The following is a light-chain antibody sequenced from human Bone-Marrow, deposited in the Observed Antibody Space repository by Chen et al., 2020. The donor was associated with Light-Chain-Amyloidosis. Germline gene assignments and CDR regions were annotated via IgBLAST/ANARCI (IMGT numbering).Light chain of an antibody. CDR1: NIRSTS. CDR3: QVWDRSSDRPV. J-gene: IGLJ3*02. CDR2: DDS. V-gene: IGLV3-21*02. Sequence: SYVLTLPSSVSLAPGQTATIACGGNNIRSTSLHWYQPTPGQAPLLVVYDDSDRPSGIPERLSGSNSGNTATLTISRVEAGDEADYYCQVWDRSSDRPVFGGGTKLTVL.